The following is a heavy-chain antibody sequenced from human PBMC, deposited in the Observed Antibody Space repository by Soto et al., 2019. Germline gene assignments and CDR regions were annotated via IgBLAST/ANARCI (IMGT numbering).Heavy chain of an antibody. D-gene: IGHD3-22*01. V-gene: IGHV1-69*01. Sequence: QVQLVQSGAEVKKPGSSVKVSCKASGGTFSSYGFSWVRQAPGQGLEWMGGIIPLFAAPSYAQKFQGRVTFTAVESASTAYMELRSLRSEDTALYYCARYYYDSTGYYPYYFDYWGQGTLVTVSS. CDR2: IIPLFAAP. CDR1: GGTFSSYG. CDR3: ARYYYDSTGYYPYYFDY. J-gene: IGHJ4*02.